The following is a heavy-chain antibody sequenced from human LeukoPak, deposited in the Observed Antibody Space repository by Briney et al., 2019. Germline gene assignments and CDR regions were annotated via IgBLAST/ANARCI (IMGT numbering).Heavy chain of an antibody. J-gene: IGHJ4*02. V-gene: IGHV3-23*01. CDR1: GFTFSSYA. CDR3: ANDGYYYGSGSYLLY. CDR2: ISGSGGST. Sequence: GGSLRLSCAASGFTFSSYAMSWVRQAPGKGLEWVSAISGSGGSTYYADSVKGRFTISRDNSKNTLYLQMNSLRAEDTAVYYCANDGYYYGSGSYLLYWGQGTLVTVSS. D-gene: IGHD3-10*01.